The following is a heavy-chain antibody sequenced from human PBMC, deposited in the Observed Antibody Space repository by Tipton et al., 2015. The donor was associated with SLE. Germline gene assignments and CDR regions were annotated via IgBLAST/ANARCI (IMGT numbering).Heavy chain of an antibody. J-gene: IGHJ4*02. D-gene: IGHD4-11*01. CDR2: ISSSSSFI. CDR1: GFSLNAYT. V-gene: IGHV3-21*03. CDR3: VTGDYTFDK. Sequence: SLRLSCEASGFSLNAYTMNWVRQAPGKGLEWISPISSSSSFIYYGASVKGRFTVSRDNSKNSVSLQVNSLRAEDTGLYYCVTGDYTFDKWGQGTRVTVSS.